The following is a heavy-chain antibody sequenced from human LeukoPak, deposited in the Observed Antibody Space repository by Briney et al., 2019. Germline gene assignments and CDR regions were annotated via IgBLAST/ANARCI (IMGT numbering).Heavy chain of an antibody. Sequence: SETLSLTCAVYGGSFSGYYWSWIRQPPGKGLEWIGDINHSGSTNYNPSLKSRVTISVDTSKNQFSLKLSSVTAADTAVYYCARTATTIFGVVRTNWFDPWGQGTLVTVSS. CDR2: INHSGST. J-gene: IGHJ5*02. V-gene: IGHV4-34*01. CDR1: GGSFSGYY. D-gene: IGHD3-3*01. CDR3: ARTATTIFGVVRTNWFDP.